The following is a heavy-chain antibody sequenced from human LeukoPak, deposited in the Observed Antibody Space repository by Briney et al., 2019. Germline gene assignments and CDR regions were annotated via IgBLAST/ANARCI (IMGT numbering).Heavy chain of an antibody. CDR1: GFTFEDYA. D-gene: IGHD1-26*01. Sequence: GGSLRLSCAACGFTFEDYAMHWVRQAPGKGLEWVSGISWNSGSIGYADSMKGRFTISRDNAKNSLYLQMNSLRAEDTALYYCAKTSSGSYWGDFDYWGQGTPVTVSS. CDR3: AKTSSGSYWGDFDY. V-gene: IGHV3-9*01. J-gene: IGHJ4*02. CDR2: ISWNSGSI.